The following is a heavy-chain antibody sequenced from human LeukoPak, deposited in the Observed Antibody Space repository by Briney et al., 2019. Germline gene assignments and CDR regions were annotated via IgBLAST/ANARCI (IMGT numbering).Heavy chain of an antibody. J-gene: IGHJ4*02. CDR2: INPSSGST. Sequence: ASVKVSCKASGYIFTSYYMHWVRQAPGQGLEWMGIINPSSGSTSYAQKFQGRVTMTRDTSTSTVYMELRSLRSEDTAVYYCARETVGAFDYWGQGTLVTVSS. CDR1: GYIFTSYY. V-gene: IGHV1-46*01. D-gene: IGHD1-26*01. CDR3: ARETVGAFDY.